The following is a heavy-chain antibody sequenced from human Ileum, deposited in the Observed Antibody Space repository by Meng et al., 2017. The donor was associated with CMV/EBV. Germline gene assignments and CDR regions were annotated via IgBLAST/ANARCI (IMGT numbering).Heavy chain of an antibody. V-gene: IGHV3-74*01. CDR2: INGDGTAT. CDR1: GFTFNIYW. J-gene: IGHJ4*02. D-gene: IGHD3-10*01. Sequence: GGPLRLSCAASGFTFNIYWMHWVRQAPGKGLVWVSRINGDGTATTYADSVKGRFTISRDNAKNTLYLQMNSLRAEDTAVYYCARDYYGSGSYYNEWGQGTLVTVSS. CDR3: ARDYYGSGSYYNE.